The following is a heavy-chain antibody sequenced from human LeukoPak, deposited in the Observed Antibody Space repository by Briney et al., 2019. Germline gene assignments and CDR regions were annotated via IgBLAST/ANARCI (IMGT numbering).Heavy chain of an antibody. V-gene: IGHV4-34*01. CDR2: INHSGIT. CDR3: ARIYYYENSGTTKAFDY. CDR1: GGSFSGYY. D-gene: IGHD3-22*01. Sequence: SETLSLTCAVYGGSFSGYYWSWIRQPPXXXLEWIGEINHSGITNYNPSLKSRVTISVDTSKNQFSLKLSSVTAADTAVFYCARIYYYENSGTTKAFDYWGQGALVTVSS. J-gene: IGHJ4*02.